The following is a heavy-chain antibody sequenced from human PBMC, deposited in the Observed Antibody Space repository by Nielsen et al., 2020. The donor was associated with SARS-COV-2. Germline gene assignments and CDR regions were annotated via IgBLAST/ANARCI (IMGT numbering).Heavy chain of an antibody. CDR3: ARGGNDFWSGYYKDDFDY. J-gene: IGHJ4*02. V-gene: IGHV3-11*01. D-gene: IGHD3-3*01. CDR1: GFTFSDYY. CDR2: ISSSGSTI. Sequence: LKISCAASGFTFSDYYMSWIRQAPGKGLEWVSYISSSGSTIYYADSVKGRFTISRDNAKNSLYLQMNSLRAEDTAVYYCARGGNDFWSGYYKDDFDYWGQGTLVTVSS.